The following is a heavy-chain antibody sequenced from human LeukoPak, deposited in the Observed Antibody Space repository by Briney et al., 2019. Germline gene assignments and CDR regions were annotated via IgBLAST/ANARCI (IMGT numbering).Heavy chain of an antibody. CDR3: ARESWSDSVAFDI. J-gene: IGHJ3*02. CDR1: GFTVSSNS. CDR2: ISYGGIDK. D-gene: IGHD3-3*01. Sequence: GGSLRLSCAASGFTVSSNSVSWVRQAPGEGLEWVGLISYGGIDKSYADSVKGRFTISRDSSKRTLYLQMNSLRAEDTAMYYCARESWSDSVAFDIWGLGTMVIVSS. V-gene: IGHV3-30*04.